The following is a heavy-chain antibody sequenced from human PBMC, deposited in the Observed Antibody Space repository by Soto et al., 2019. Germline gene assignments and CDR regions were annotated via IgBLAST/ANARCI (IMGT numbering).Heavy chain of an antibody. CDR2: ISSTTSYI. J-gene: IGHJ4*02. CDR1: GFTFTRYS. CDR3: ARESEDLTSNFDY. Sequence: LRLSCAASGFTFTRYSMNWVRQAPGKGLEWVSSISSTTSYIYYGDSMKGRFTISRDNAKNSLYLEMNSLRAEDTAVYYCARESEDLTSNFDYWGQGTLVTVSS. V-gene: IGHV3-21*06.